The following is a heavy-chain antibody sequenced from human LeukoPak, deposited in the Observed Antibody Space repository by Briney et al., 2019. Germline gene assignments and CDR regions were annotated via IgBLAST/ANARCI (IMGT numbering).Heavy chain of an antibody. Sequence: SETLSLTCTVSGGSISSYYWSWIRQPPGKGLEWIGYIYYSGSTNYNPSLKSRVTISVDTSKNQFSLKLSSVTAADTAVYYCARLGSGSYDYYYYYMDVWGKGTTVTVSS. V-gene: IGHV4-59*01. J-gene: IGHJ6*03. CDR3: ARLGSGSYDYYYYYMDV. D-gene: IGHD1-26*01. CDR2: IYYSGST. CDR1: GGSISSYY.